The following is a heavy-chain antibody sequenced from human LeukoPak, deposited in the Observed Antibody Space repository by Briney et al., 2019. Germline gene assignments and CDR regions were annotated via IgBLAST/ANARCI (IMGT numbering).Heavy chain of an antibody. CDR1: GGTFSSYA. CDR2: IIPIFGTA. D-gene: IGHD2-8*01. V-gene: IGHV1-69*05. CDR3: ARDSTYGPGSYYYYVDV. Sequence: SVKVSCKASGGTFSSYAISWVRQAPGQGLEWMGGIIPIFGTANYAQKFQGRVTITTDESTSRAYMELSSLRSEDTAVYHCARDSTYGPGSYYYYVDVWGKGTTVTVSS. J-gene: IGHJ6*03.